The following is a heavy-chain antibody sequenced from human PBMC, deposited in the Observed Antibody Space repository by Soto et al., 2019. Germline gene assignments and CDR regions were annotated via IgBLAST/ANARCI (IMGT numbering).Heavy chain of an antibody. CDR3: ARETGTAAVSYYYYGMDV. CDR2: ISSSGSTI. Sequence: LRLSCAASGFTFSSYEMNWVRQAPGKGLEWVSYISSSGSTIYYADSVKGRFTISRDNAKNSLYLQMNSLRAEDTAVYYCARETGTAAVSYYYYGMDVWGQGTTVTVSS. J-gene: IGHJ6*02. V-gene: IGHV3-48*03. D-gene: IGHD1-1*01. CDR1: GFTFSSYE.